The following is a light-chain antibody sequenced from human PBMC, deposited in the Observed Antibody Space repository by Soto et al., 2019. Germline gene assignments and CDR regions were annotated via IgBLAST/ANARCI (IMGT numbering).Light chain of an antibody. Sequence: EIVLTQSPDTLSLSPGERATLSCRASQSVLSNYLAWYQQKPGQAPRLLIYGTSRRVNGIPDRFSGSGSVTEFTLTISNLEPEDFAMYYCQQYGIAPPGYTFAQGTKLEI. V-gene: IGKV3-20*01. CDR2: GTS. J-gene: IGKJ2*01. CDR1: QSVLSNY. CDR3: QQYGIAPPGYT.